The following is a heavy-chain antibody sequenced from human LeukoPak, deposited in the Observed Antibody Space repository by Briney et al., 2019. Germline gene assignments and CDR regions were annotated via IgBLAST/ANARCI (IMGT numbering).Heavy chain of an antibody. CDR2: I. D-gene: IGHD3-9*01. J-gene: IGHJ4*02. Sequence: IFYPDFVKGRFTISRDNAKSSLYLQMNALRDEDTAIYYCARDHDWAFDLWGQGTLVTVSS. V-gene: IGHV3-48*02. CDR3: ARDHDWAFDL.